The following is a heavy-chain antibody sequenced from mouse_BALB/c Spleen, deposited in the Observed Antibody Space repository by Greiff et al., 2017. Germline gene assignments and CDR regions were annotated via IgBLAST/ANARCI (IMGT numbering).Heavy chain of an antibody. CDR3: ERSNLYYGNYDYCDY. Sequence: DVKLVESGGGLVQPGGSLKLSCAASGFTFSSYTMSWVRQTPEKRLEWVAYISNGGGSTYYPDTVKGRFTISRDNAKNTLYLQMSSLKSEDTAMYYCERSNLYYGNYDYCDYWGQGTTLTVSS. CDR1: GFTFSSYT. V-gene: IGHV5-12-2*01. D-gene: IGHD2-1*01. CDR2: ISNGGGST. J-gene: IGHJ2*01.